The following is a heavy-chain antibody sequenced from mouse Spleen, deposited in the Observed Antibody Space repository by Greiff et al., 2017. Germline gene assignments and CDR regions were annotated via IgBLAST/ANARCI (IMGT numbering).Heavy chain of an antibody. V-gene: IGHV3-6*01. CDR2: ISYDGSN. J-gene: IGHJ3*01. Sequence: EVQLQQSGPGLVKPSQSLSLTCSVTGYSITSGYYWNWIRQLPGNKLEWMGYISYDGSNNYNPSLKNRISITRDTSKNQFFLKLNSVTTEDTATYYCARGVSWFAYWGQGTLVTVSA. CDR1: GYSITSGYY. CDR3: ARGVSWFAY.